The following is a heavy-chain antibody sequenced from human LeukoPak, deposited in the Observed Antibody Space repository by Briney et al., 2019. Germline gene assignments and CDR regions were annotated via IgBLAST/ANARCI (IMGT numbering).Heavy chain of an antibody. CDR1: GGSISSYY. CDR3: ARMGGYSGYATH. Sequence: SETLSLTCTVSGGSISSYYWSWIRQPAGKGLEWIGRIYTSGSTNYNPSLKSRVTMSVDTSKNQFSPNLSSVTAADTAVYYCARMGGYSGYATHWGQGTLVTVSS. J-gene: IGHJ4*02. CDR2: IYTSGST. D-gene: IGHD5-12*01. V-gene: IGHV4-4*07.